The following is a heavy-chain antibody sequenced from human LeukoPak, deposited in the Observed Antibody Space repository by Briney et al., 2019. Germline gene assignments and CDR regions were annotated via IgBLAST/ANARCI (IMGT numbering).Heavy chain of an antibody. CDR1: GGSISNYY. D-gene: IGHD6-13*01. J-gene: IGHJ4*02. CDR3: ARGTTAAGGGQAGV. Sequence: SETLSLTSTVSGGSISNYYWRWIRQPPGKGLEWIAYIYYTGSSNYNAAFKRRVTILVDASKNQFALKMYSVTAADAAMYYCARGTTAAGGGQAGVWGQGTLVTVSS. V-gene: IGHV4-59*01. CDR2: IYYTGSS.